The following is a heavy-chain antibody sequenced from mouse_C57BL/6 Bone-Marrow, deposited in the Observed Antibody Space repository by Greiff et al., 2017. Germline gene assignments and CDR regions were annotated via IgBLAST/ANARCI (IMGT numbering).Heavy chain of an antibody. CDR3: ARGYGSSPFAY. CDR2: IDPEDGET. V-gene: IGHV14-2*01. D-gene: IGHD1-1*01. CDR1: GFNIKDYY. J-gene: IGHJ3*01. Sequence: EVKLVESGAELVKPGASVKLSCTASGFNIKDYYMHWVKQRTEQGLEWIGRIDPEDGETKYAPKFQGKATITADTSSNTAYLQLSSLTSEDTAVYYGARGYGSSPFAYGGQGTLVTVSA.